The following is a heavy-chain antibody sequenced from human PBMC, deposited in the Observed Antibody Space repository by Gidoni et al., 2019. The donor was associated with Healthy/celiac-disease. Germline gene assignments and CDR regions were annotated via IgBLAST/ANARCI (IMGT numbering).Heavy chain of an antibody. CDR2: INANTGHP. CDR3: AKGMDV. CDR1: GYTFTSYA. J-gene: IGHJ6*02. Sequence: QVQLVQSGSELKKPGASVKVSCKASGYTFTSYAMNRVRQAPGQGLEWMGGINANTGHPTYSPGFTCLFVFSLDTSFSTSYLQICSLKAEDPALYYCAKGMDVWGQGTTVPVSS. V-gene: IGHV7-4-1*01.